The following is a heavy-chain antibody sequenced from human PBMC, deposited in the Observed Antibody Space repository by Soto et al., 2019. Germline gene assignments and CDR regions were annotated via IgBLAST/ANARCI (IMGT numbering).Heavy chain of an antibody. D-gene: IGHD2-21*02. V-gene: IGHV1-3*01. CDR1: GYTFTSYA. J-gene: IGHJ4*02. CDR3: ARSIVVVTAADS. Sequence: QVQLVQSGAEVKKPGASVKVSCKASGYTFTSYAMHWVRQAPGQRLEWMGWINAGNGNTKYSQKFQGRVTITRDTSASTVYMQLSSLRSEGTAVYYCARSIVVVTAADSGGQGTLVTVSS. CDR2: INAGNGNT.